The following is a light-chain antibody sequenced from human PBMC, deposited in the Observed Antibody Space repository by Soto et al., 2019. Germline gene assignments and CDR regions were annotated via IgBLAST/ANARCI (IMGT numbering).Light chain of an antibody. CDR3: ALFMGNGISV. Sequence: QTVVTQESSFSVSAGVTVTLACGLISGSVSTANNPNWYQQTPGQAPRTLIYSTSTRSSGVPDRFSGSILGNKAALTITGAQADDESDYYCALFMGNGISVFGTGTKVTVL. V-gene: IGLV8-61*01. J-gene: IGLJ1*01. CDR1: SGSVSTANN. CDR2: STS.